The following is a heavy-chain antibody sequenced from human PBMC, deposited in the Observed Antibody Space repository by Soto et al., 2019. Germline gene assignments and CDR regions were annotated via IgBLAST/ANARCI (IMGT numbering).Heavy chain of an antibody. V-gene: IGHV4-59*12. Sequence: SETLSLTCTVSGGSFSSYYWSWIRQPPGKGLEWIGYIYYSGSTNYNPSLKSRVTISVDTSKNHISLKVKSVIVADTAVFYFARGGAVAGPFDYWGQGTQVTVSS. CDR2: IYYSGST. CDR1: GGSFSSYY. J-gene: IGHJ4*02. D-gene: IGHD6-19*01. CDR3: ARGGAVAGPFDY.